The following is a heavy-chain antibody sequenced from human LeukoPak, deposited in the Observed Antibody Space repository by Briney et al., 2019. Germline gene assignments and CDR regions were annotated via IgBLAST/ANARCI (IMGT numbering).Heavy chain of an antibody. J-gene: IGHJ4*02. Sequence: SETLSLTCGVSGGSFSGYYFSWVRQSPEKGLEWIGEINHSGSTNYNPSLKSRVTISVDTAKKQISLKLNSVTAAGTAVYYCARNSVPSFYSDTSGYFYYWGQGTLVTVSS. CDR2: INHSGST. V-gene: IGHV4-34*01. CDR3: ARNSVPSFYSDTSGYFYY. CDR1: GGSFSGYY. D-gene: IGHD3-22*01.